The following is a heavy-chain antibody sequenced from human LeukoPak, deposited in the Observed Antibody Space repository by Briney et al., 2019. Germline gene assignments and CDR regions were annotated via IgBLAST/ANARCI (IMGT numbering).Heavy chain of an antibody. CDR2: MNSDGTTS. CDR3: ARAGYYRFDY. CDR1: GFTFSSSW. J-gene: IGHJ4*01. Sequence: GGSLRLSCAASGFTFSSSWMHWVRQPPGKGLEWVSRMNSDGTTSNYADSVKGRFTISRDNAKNTLYLEMNSRGVEDTAVYYSARAGYYRFDYWGPGTLVTVSS. D-gene: IGHD1-26*01. V-gene: IGHV3-74*01.